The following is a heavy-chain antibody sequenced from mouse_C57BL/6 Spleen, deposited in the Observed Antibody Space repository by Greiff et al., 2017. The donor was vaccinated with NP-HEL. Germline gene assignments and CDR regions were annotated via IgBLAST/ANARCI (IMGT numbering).Heavy chain of an antibody. J-gene: IGHJ4*01. Sequence: EVKLVESGGGLVKPGGSLKLSCAASGFTFSDYGMHWVRQAPEKGLEWVAYISSGSSTIYYADTVKGRFTISRDNAKNTLFLQMTSLRSEDTAMYYCAKGGSSYVGYAMDYWGQGTSGTVSS. D-gene: IGHD1-1*01. CDR1: GFTFSDYG. V-gene: IGHV5-17*01. CDR2: ISSGSSTI. CDR3: AKGGSSYVGYAMDY.